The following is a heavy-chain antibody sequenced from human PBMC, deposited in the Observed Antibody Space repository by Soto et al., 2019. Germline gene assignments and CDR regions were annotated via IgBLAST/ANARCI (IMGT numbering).Heavy chain of an antibody. D-gene: IGHD3-10*01. CDR3: ARTITMVRGVIGY. V-gene: IGHV1-8*01. CDR2: MNPNSGNT. J-gene: IGHJ4*02. Sequence: ASVKVSCKASGYTFTSYDINWVRQATGQGLEWMGWMNPNSGNTGYAQKFQGRVTMTRNTSISTAYMELSSLRSEDTAVYYCARTITMVRGVIGYWGQRTPVTVSS. CDR1: GYTFTSYD.